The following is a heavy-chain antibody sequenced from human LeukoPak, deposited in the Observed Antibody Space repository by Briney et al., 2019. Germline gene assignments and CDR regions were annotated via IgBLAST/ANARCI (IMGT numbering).Heavy chain of an antibody. D-gene: IGHD6-19*01. Sequence: SETLSLTCTVSGDSISSTNYYWGWVRQPPGRGLEWVGSIYYSGSTYYNPSLESRVTISVDTSKNQFSLKLSSVTAADTAVYYRATSGWYLLPGVYWGQGTLVTLSS. CDR2: IYYSGST. CDR3: ATSGWYLLPGVY. CDR1: GDSISSTNYY. J-gene: IGHJ4*02. V-gene: IGHV4-39*01.